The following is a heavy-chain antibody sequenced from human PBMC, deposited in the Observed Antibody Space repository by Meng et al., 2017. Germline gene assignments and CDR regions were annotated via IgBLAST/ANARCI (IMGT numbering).Heavy chain of an antibody. Sequence: GELQEPVPGLVKPSGTLSLPCAVSCGSISSSNWGSWVRQPPGKGLEWIGEIYHSGSTNYNPSLKSRVTISVDKSKNQFSLKLSSVTAADTAVYYCARDRGAVAGTNFDYWGQGTLVTVSS. D-gene: IGHD6-19*01. J-gene: IGHJ4*02. CDR2: IYHSGST. CDR1: CGSISSSNW. V-gene: IGHV4-4*02. CDR3: ARDRGAVAGTNFDY.